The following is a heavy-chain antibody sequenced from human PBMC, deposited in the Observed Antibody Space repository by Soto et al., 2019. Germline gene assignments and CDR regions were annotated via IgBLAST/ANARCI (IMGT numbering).Heavy chain of an antibody. CDR1: GFTFSSYS. J-gene: IGHJ6*02. D-gene: IGHD3-3*01. CDR2: ISSSSSYI. CDR3: ASYYDFWSGYYSDYYYYGMDV. V-gene: IGHV3-21*01. Sequence: EVQLVESGGGLVKPGGSLRLSCAASGFTFSSYSMNWVRQAPGKGLEWVSSISSSSSYIYYADSVKGRFTISRDNAKNSLYLQRNRLRAEDTAVYYCASYYDFWSGYYSDYYYYGMDVWGQGTTVTVSS.